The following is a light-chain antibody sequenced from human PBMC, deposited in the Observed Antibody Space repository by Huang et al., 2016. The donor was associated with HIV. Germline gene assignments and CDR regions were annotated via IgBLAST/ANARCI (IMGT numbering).Light chain of an antibody. V-gene: IGKV1-5*03. CDR2: KSS. Sequence: DIQMTQSPSTLSAAVGDRVTITCRDSQSVTIWLAWFQQKPGKAPKLLIYKSSTLESWVPSRFSGSGSGTEFTLTIDSLQPDDVATYYCQQYSRSATFGQGTKLEIK. CDR1: QSVTIW. J-gene: IGKJ2*01. CDR3: QQYSRSAT.